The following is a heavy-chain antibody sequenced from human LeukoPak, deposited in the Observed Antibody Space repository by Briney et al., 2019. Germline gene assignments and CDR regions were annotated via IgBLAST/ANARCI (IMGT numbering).Heavy chain of an antibody. J-gene: IGHJ4*02. CDR1: GYTFTGYY. CDR2: INPNSGGT. D-gene: IGHD3-9*01. CDR3: ARSLGYYGILTGYRSFDY. Sequence: ASVKVSCKASGYTFTGYYMHWVRQAPGQGLEWMGWINPNSGGTNYAQKFQGRVTMTRDTSISTAYMELSRLRSDDTAVYYCARSLGYYGILTGYRSFDYWGQGTLVTVSS. V-gene: IGHV1-2*02.